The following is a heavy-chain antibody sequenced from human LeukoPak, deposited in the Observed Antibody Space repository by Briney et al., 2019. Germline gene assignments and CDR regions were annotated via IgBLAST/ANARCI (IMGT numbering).Heavy chain of an antibody. Sequence: GGSLRLSCSPSGLTFSSYATHWVRQAPGKGLEWVSVIYSGGSTYYADSVRGRFTISRDKSKNTLYLQMNSLRVEDTAVYYCARGLYADTTMPILYWGQGTLVTVSS. J-gene: IGHJ4*02. D-gene: IGHD5-18*01. V-gene: IGHV3-53*01. CDR1: GLTFSSYA. CDR3: ARGLYADTTMPILY. CDR2: IYSGGST.